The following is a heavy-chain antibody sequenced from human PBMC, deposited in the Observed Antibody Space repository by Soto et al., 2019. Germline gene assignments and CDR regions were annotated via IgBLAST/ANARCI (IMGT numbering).Heavy chain of an antibody. CDR3: ARERTSKGGMDI. CDR1: GFTFSSDW. J-gene: IGHJ6*02. Sequence: VQLVESGGGLVQPGGSLRLACAASGFTFSSDWMNWVRQSPGKGLEWVSRIISGGTRVSYADSVKGRFIITRDNAKSTLYLEMHSLTADDTAVYYCARERTSKGGMDIWGQGTTVTVSS. CDR2: IISGGTRV. V-gene: IGHV3-74*01.